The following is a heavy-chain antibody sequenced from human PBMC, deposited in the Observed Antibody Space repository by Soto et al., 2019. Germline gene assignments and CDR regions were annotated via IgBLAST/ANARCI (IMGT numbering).Heavy chain of an antibody. V-gene: IGHV4-34*01. CDR1: GGSFSGYY. CDR3: ARGSLLWFGEEGYWFDP. CDR2: INHSGST. J-gene: IGHJ5*02. Sequence: ETLSLTCAVYGGSFSGYYWSWIRQPPGKGLEWIGEINHSGSTNYNPSLKSRVTISVDTSKNQFSLKLSSVTAADTAVYYCARGSLLWFGEEGYWFDPWGQGTLVTVSS. D-gene: IGHD3-10*01.